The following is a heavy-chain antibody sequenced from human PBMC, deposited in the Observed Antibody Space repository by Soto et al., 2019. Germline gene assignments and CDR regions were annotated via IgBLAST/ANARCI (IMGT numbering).Heavy chain of an antibody. CDR1: GITLSSYA. J-gene: IGHJ4*02. V-gene: IGHV3-23*01. Sequence: EVQLLESGGDLVQPGGSLRLSCAASGITLSSYAMSWVRQAPGKGPEWVSGISASGGSTSYADSVKGRFTISRDNSKNTLYLLMNSLRADDTAVYHCAKGQNSGTYRFYFDYWGQGALVTVSS. D-gene: IGHD1-26*01. CDR2: ISASGGST. CDR3: AKGQNSGTYRFYFDY.